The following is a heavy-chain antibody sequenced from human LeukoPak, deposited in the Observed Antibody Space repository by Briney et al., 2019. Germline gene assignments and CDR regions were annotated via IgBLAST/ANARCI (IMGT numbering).Heavy chain of an antibody. CDR3: ARDEWYSSSWYYYYYGMDV. J-gene: IGHJ6*02. D-gene: IGHD6-13*01. CDR2: ISAYNGNT. V-gene: IGHV1-18*01. Sequence: ASVKVSCKASGYTFTIYGISWVRQAPGQGLEWMGWISAYNGNTNYAQKLQCTVTMTTDTSTSTAYMELRSLRSDDTAVYYCARDEWYSSSWYYYYYGMDVWGQGTTVTVSS. CDR1: GYTFTIYG.